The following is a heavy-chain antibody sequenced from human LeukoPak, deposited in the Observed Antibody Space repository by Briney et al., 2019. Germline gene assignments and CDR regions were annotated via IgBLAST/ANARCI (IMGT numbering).Heavy chain of an antibody. J-gene: IGHJ4*02. Sequence: GGSLRLSCAASGFTFSSYGMHWVRQAPGKGLEWVAFIRYDGSNKYYADSVKGRFTISRDNSKNTLYLQMNSLRAEDTAVYYCAKDTQKGKLAHFDYWGQGTLVTVSS. CDR3: AKDTQKGKLAHFDY. CDR1: GFTFSSYG. D-gene: IGHD1-26*01. V-gene: IGHV3-30*02. CDR2: IRYDGSNK.